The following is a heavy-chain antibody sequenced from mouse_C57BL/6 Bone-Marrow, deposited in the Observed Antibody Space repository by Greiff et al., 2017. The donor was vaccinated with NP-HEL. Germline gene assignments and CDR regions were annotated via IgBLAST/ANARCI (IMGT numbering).Heavy chain of an antibody. V-gene: IGHV5-4*01. Sequence: EVQGVESGGGLVKPGGSLKLSCAASGFTFSSYAMSWVRQTPEKRLEWVATISDGGSYTYYPDNVKGRFTISRDNAKNNLYLQMSHLKSEDTAMYYCARVGWLPLFDYWGQGTTLTVSS. D-gene: IGHD2-3*01. J-gene: IGHJ2*01. CDR3: ARVGWLPLFDY. CDR2: ISDGGSYT. CDR1: GFTFSSYA.